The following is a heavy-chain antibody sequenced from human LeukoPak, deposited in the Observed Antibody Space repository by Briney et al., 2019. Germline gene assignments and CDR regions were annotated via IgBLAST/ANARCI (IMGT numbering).Heavy chain of an antibody. V-gene: IGHV3-23*01. CDR2: ISGRDDST. CDR3: ARDRGGTDDFWSGYYTGYFDY. Sequence: GGSLRLSCAASGFTFSSYAMSWVRQAPGKGLEWVSAISGRDDSTYYADSVKGRFTFSRDNSKNTLYLQMNSLRAEDTAVFYCARDRGGTDDFWSGYYTGYFDYWGQGTLVTVSS. J-gene: IGHJ4*02. CDR1: GFTFSSYA. D-gene: IGHD3-3*01.